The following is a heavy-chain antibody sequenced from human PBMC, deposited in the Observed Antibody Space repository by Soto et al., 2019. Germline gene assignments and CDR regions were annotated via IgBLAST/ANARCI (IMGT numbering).Heavy chain of an antibody. CDR3: AKGGCGGDCYNFDY. V-gene: IGHV3-30*18. Sequence: QVQLVESGGGVVQPGRSLRLSCAASGFTFSSYGMHWVRQAPGKGREWVAVISYDGSNKYYADSVKGRFTISRDNSKNTPYLQMNSLRAEDTAVYYCAKGGCGGDCYNFDYWGQGTLVTVSS. D-gene: IGHD2-21*02. CDR2: ISYDGSNK. J-gene: IGHJ4*02. CDR1: GFTFSSYG.